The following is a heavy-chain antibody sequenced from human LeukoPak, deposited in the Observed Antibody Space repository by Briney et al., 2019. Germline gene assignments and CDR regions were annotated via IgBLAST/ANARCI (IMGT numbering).Heavy chain of an antibody. CDR3: AKSPVWGPYGDYFYYFDY. J-gene: IGHJ4*02. CDR2: ISGSGGST. Sequence: GGSLRLSCAASGFTFSSYAMSWVRQAPGKGLEWVSAISGSGGSTYYADSVKGRFTITRGNSKNTLYLQMNSLRAEDTAVYYCAKSPVWGPYGDYFYYFDYWGQGTPVTVSS. V-gene: IGHV3-23*01. CDR1: GFTFSSYA. D-gene: IGHD4-17*01.